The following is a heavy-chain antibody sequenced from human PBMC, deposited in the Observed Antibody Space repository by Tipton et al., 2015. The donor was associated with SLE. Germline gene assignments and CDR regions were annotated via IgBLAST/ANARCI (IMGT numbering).Heavy chain of an antibody. CDR3: ARRSTVVTREVDV. CDR2: IYYSGST. CDR1: GFTFSSYA. V-gene: IGHV4-39*01. J-gene: IGHJ6*02. D-gene: IGHD4-23*01. Sequence: LRLSCAASGFTFSSYAMSWVRQPPGKGLEWIGSIYYSGSTYYNPSLKSRVTISVDTSKNQFSLKLSSVTAADTAVYYCARRSTVVTREVDVWGQGTTVTVSS.